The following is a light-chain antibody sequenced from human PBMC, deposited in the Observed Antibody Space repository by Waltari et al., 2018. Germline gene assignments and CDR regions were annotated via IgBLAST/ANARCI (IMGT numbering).Light chain of an antibody. J-gene: IGKJ2*03. CDR1: QGISTY. CDR2: AAS. V-gene: IGKV1-13*02. Sequence: AIQMTHSPSSLSASAGDTVTITCRASQGISTYLNWYQQKPGKAPKRLIYAASSLESGVPSRFSGSGSGTDFTLTISSLQPEDFATYYCLQYNSHPYSFGQGTKVEIK. CDR3: LQYNSHPYS.